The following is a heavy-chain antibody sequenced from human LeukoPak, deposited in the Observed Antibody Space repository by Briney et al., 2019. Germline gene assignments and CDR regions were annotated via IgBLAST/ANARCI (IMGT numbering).Heavy chain of an antibody. CDR2: INHSGST. V-gene: IGHV4-34*01. CDR3: ARRGSSWYGNWFDP. Sequence: SETLSLTCAVYGGSFSGYYWSWIRQPPGKGLEWIGEINHSGSTNYNPSLKSRVTISVDTSKNQFSLKLSSVTAADTAVYYCARRGSSWYGNWFDPWGQGTLVTVSS. D-gene: IGHD6-13*01. CDR1: GGSFSGYY. J-gene: IGHJ5*02.